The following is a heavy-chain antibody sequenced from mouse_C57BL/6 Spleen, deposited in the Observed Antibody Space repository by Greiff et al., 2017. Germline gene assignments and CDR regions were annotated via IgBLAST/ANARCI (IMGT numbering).Heavy chain of an antibody. J-gene: IGHJ4*01. CDR3: ARNGNLYAKDD. Sequence: EVQVVESEGGLVQPGSSMKLSCTASGFTFSDYYMAWVRQVPEKGLEWVANINYDGSSTYYLDSLKSRFIISRDNAKNILYLQMSSLKSEDTATYDDARNGNLYAKDDWGQGTTVTVSS. CDR1: GFTFSDYY. CDR2: INYDGSST. D-gene: IGHD2-1*01. V-gene: IGHV5-16*01.